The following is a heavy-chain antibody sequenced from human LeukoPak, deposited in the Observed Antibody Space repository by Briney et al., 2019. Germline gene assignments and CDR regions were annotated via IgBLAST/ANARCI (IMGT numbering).Heavy chain of an antibody. V-gene: IGHV4-4*07. CDR3: ARGRFGELLLFDY. Sequence: SETLSLTCTVSGGSISSYYWSWIRQAAGKGLEWIGLIYTSGSTNYNPSLKSRVTMSVDTSKSQFSLKLSSVTAADTAVYYCARGRFGELLLFDYWGQGTLVTVSS. CDR2: IYTSGST. D-gene: IGHD3-10*01. CDR1: GGSISSYY. J-gene: IGHJ4*02.